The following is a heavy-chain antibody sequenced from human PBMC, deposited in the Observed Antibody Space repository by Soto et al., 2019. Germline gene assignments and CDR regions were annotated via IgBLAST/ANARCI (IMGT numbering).Heavy chain of an antibody. Sequence: ASVKVSCKASGYPFTTYGITWVRQAPGQGLEWLGWISAYTDNTNYAQNLQGRVTMTTDTSTSTAYMELRSLRSDDTAVYYCARENWNYDYYYGMDVWGQGTTVTVSS. CDR3: ARENWNYDYYYGMDV. V-gene: IGHV1-18*04. CDR1: GYPFTTYG. D-gene: IGHD1-1*01. CDR2: ISAYTDNT. J-gene: IGHJ6*02.